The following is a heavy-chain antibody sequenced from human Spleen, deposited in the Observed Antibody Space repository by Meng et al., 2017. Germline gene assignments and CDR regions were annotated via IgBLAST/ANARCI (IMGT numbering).Heavy chain of an antibody. V-gene: IGHV3-74*01. Sequence: GESLKISCAASGFTFSRYWMHWVRQAPGKGLEWVSRIKSDGSSTSYADSVKGRFTISRDNAKNTLYLQMNSLGAEDTAVYYCARDLAWVLFDYWGQGALVTVSS. D-gene: IGHD3-3*01. CDR1: GFTFSRYW. CDR2: IKSDGSST. J-gene: IGHJ4*02. CDR3: ARDLAWVLFDY.